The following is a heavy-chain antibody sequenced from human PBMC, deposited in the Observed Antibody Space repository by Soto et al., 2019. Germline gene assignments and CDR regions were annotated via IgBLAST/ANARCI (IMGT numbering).Heavy chain of an antibody. Sequence: LRLSCAASGFTFSSYGMHWVRQAPGKGLEWVAVIWYDGSNKYYADFVKGRFTISRDNSKNTLYLQMNSLRAEDTAVYYCARELPAVVPPSHGYGMDVWGQGTTVTVSS. CDR2: IWYDGSNK. J-gene: IGHJ6*02. D-gene: IGHD2-2*01. V-gene: IGHV3-33*01. CDR3: ARELPAVVPPSHGYGMDV. CDR1: GFTFSSYG.